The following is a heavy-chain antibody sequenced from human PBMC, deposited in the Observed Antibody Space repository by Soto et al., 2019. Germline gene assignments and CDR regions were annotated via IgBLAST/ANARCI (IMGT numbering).Heavy chain of an antibody. CDR2: MNPNSGNT. CDR3: ASYDSGPLHYYYGMDV. J-gene: IGHJ6*02. CDR1: GYTFTSYD. D-gene: IGHD3-10*01. V-gene: IGHV1-8*01. Sequence: QVQLVQSGAEVKKPGASVKVSCKASGYTFTSYDINWVRQATGQGLEWMGWMNPNSGNTGYAQKFQGRVTMTRNTSISTAYMELSSLRSEDTAVYYCASYDSGPLHYYYGMDVWGQGTTVTVSS.